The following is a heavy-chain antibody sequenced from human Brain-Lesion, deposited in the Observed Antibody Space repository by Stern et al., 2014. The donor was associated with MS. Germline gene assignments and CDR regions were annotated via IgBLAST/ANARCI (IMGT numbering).Heavy chain of an antibody. V-gene: IGHV4-39*01. CDR1: GGSVSSTSYA. Sequence: VQLVESGPGLVKPSETLSLTCTVAGGSVSSTSYAWAWIRQPPGKGLEWIGTIYYSGNTYYSPSLKSRLPISLDTSKTQFSRKVRCVTAADTAVYYCAGEEDIRYCSGGSCTGNWFDPWGQGTLVTVSS. J-gene: IGHJ5*02. CDR2: IYYSGNT. CDR3: AGEEDIRYCSGGSCTGNWFDP. D-gene: IGHD2-15*01.